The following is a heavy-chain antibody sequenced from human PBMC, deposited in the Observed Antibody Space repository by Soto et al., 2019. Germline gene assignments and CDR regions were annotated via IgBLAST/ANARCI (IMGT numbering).Heavy chain of an antibody. CDR3: ARGPGGPDGPGEY. CDR1: GYTFTSYA. V-gene: IGHV1-3*01. CDR2: INAGNGNT. D-gene: IGHD3-10*01. J-gene: IGHJ4*02. Sequence: QVQLVQSGAEVKKPGASVKVSCKASGYTFTSYAMHWVRQAPGQRLEWMGWINAGNGNTKYSRKFQGRVTINRDTSASTAYMELSSLRSEETAVYYCARGPGGPDGPGEYWGQGTLVTVSS.